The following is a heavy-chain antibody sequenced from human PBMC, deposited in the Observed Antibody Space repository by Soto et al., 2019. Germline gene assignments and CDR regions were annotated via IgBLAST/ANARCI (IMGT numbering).Heavy chain of an antibody. J-gene: IGHJ3*02. CDR3: AGGGYYYDSSGSHAFDI. V-gene: IGHV4-59*01. CDR2: TYYSGST. D-gene: IGHD3-22*01. Sequence: PSETLSLTRTVSGGSLSSYYWSRIPQPPGKGLEWIGYTYYSGSTNYNPSLKSRVTISVDPSKNQFSLKLSSVTAADTAVYYCAGGGYYYDSSGSHAFDIWGQGTMVTVSS. CDR1: GGSLSSYY.